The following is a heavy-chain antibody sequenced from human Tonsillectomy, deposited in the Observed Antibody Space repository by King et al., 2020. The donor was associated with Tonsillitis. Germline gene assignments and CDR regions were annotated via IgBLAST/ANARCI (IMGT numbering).Heavy chain of an antibody. Sequence: PLQESGPGLVKPSETLSLTCTVSGGSISSSSYYWGWIRQPPGKGLEWIGSIYYSGSTYYNPSLKSRVTISVDTSKNQFSLKLRSVTAADTAVYYCARRVPTAAAAPGYYYWGQGTLVTVSS. CDR1: GGSISSSSYY. CDR3: ARRVPTAAAAPGYYY. V-gene: IGHV4-39*01. CDR2: IYYSGST. J-gene: IGHJ4*02. D-gene: IGHD6-13*01.